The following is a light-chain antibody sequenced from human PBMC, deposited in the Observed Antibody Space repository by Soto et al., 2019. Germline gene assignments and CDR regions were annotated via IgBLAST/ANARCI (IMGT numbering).Light chain of an antibody. J-gene: IGLJ1*01. Sequence: TQVASVSGSRGKTIDISCTGTSSDVGGYNYVSWYQHHPGKVPQIMIYDVSSRPSGVSDRFSGSKSGNTASLTISGLQAEDEADYYCSSYTSSNTYVFGTGTKVTVL. CDR1: SSDVGGYNY. CDR3: SSYTSSNTYV. CDR2: DVS. V-gene: IGLV2-14*03.